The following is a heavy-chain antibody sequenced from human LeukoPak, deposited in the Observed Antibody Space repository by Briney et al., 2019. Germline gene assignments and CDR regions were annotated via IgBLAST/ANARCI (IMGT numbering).Heavy chain of an antibody. CDR3: ARDTGGSDFDY. Sequence: SGTLSLTCTVSGGSISSYYWSWIRQPPGKGLEWIGYIYYSGSTNYNPSLKSRVTISVDTSKNQFSLKLSSVTAADTAVYYCARDTGGSDFDYWGQGTLVTVSS. D-gene: IGHD2-8*02. CDR1: GGSISSYY. V-gene: IGHV4-59*01. J-gene: IGHJ4*02. CDR2: IYYSGST.